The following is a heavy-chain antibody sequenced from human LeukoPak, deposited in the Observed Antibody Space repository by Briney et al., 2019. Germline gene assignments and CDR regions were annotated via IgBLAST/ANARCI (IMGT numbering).Heavy chain of an antibody. CDR3: ARETRGFWSGYPETNFDY. CDR2: IYTSGST. CDR1: GGSISSYY. V-gene: IGHV4-4*07. D-gene: IGHD3-3*01. Sequence: KASETLSLTCTVSGGSISSYYWSWSRQPAGKGLEWIGRIYTSGSTNYNPSLKSRVTMSVDTSKNQFSLKLSSVTAADTAVYYCARETRGFWSGYPETNFDYWGQGTLVTVSS. J-gene: IGHJ4*02.